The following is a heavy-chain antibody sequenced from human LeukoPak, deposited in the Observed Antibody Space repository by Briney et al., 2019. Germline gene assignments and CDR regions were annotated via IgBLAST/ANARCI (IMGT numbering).Heavy chain of an antibody. CDR1: GFTFSTFA. V-gene: IGHV3-23*01. CDR2: IFPSGGEI. J-gene: IGHJ4*02. CDR3: ATYRQVLLPFES. Sequence: GGSPRLSCAASGFTFSTFAMIWVRQPPGKGLEWVSSIFPSGGEIHYADSVRGRFTISRDNSKSTLSLQMNSLRAEDTAIYYCATYRQVLLPFESWGQGTLVTVSS. D-gene: IGHD2-8*02.